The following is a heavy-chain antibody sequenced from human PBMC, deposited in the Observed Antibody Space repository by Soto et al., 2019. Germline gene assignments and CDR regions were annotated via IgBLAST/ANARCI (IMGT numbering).Heavy chain of an antibody. J-gene: IGHJ3*02. CDR3: AKEGDAFDI. CDR1: GFTFDDYA. Sequence: EVQLVESGGGLVQPGRSLRLSCAASGFTFDDYAMHWVRQAPGKSLEWVSGISWNSGSIGYADSVKGRFTISRDNAKNSLYLQMNSLRAEDTALYYCAKEGDAFDIWGQGTMVTVSS. V-gene: IGHV3-9*01. CDR2: ISWNSGSI.